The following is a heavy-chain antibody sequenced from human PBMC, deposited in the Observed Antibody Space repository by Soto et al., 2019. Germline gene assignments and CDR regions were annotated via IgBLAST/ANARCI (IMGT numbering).Heavy chain of an antibody. CDR2: IYYSGST. J-gene: IGHJ3*01. V-gene: IGHV4-30-2*01. CDR1: GDSLSSGGHS. Sequence: QLHLQESGSGPVKPSQTLSLTCAVSGDSLSSGGHSWSWIRQPPGKGLEWIGYIYYSGSTQYNPSLKSRLTISVDLSKNQFSLKLSSVSAADTAVYYCARERRELGYDAFDFWGQGTMVTVSS. CDR3: ARERRELGYDAFDF. D-gene: IGHD7-27*01.